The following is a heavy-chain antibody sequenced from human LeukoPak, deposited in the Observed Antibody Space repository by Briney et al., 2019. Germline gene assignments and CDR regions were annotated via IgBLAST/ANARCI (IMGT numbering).Heavy chain of an antibody. Sequence: ASVKVSCKASGYTFTGYYMHWVRQAHGQGLEWMGWINPNSGGTNYAQKFQGRVTMTRDTSITTAYMELSRLRSDDTAVYYCARAGSSSRWVNDYWGQGTLVTVSS. V-gene: IGHV1-2*02. CDR1: GYTFTGYY. D-gene: IGHD6-13*01. CDR2: INPNSGGT. CDR3: ARAGSSSRWVNDY. J-gene: IGHJ4*02.